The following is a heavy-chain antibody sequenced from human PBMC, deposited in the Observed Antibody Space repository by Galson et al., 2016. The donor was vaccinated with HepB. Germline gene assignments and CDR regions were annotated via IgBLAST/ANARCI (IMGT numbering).Heavy chain of an antibody. Sequence: SLRLSCAASGFTVISNYMTWVRQAPGQGLEWVSVVYSGGSTYYADSVKGRFTISRDNSKNTLYLKMNSLRAEDTAIDYCAKDAGYYGMDVWGQGTTVTVSS. V-gene: IGHV3-53*01. CDR3: AKDAGYYGMDV. J-gene: IGHJ6*02. CDR1: GFTVISNY. CDR2: VYSGGST.